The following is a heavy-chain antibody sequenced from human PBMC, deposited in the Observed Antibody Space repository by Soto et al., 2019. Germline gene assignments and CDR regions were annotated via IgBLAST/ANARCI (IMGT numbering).Heavy chain of an antibody. CDR3: ARDSSGRGWFDP. CDR2: IIPIFGTA. Sequence: SVKVSCKASGGTFSSYAISWVRQAPGQGLEWMGGIIPIFGTANYAQKFQGRVTITADESTSTAYMELSSLRSEDTAVYYCARDSSGRGWFDPWGQGTLVTVSS. V-gene: IGHV1-69*13. CDR1: GGTFSSYA. J-gene: IGHJ5*02. D-gene: IGHD6-19*01.